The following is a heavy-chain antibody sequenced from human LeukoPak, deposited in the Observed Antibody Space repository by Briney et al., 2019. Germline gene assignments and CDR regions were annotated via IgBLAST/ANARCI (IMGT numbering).Heavy chain of an antibody. V-gene: IGHV4-34*01. D-gene: IGHD2-2*01. CDR1: GGSLSGYY. CDR3: ARVTTYCSSTSCYLGWFDP. J-gene: IGHJ5*02. Sequence: SETLCLTCAVYGGSLSGYYWSWIRQPPGKGLEWIWEINHSGSTNYNPSLKSRVTISVDTSKNQFSLKLSSVTAADTAVYYCARVTTYCSSTSCYLGWFDPWGQGTLVTVSS. CDR2: INHSGST.